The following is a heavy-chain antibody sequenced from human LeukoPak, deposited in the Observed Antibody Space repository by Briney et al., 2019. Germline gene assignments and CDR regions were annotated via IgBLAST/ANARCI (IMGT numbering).Heavy chain of an antibody. Sequence: SETLSLTCTVSGGSISSYYRGWIRQPAGKGLEWLGHIYPSGSTNYNPSLKSRVTMSVDTSKNQFSLKLNSVTAADTAVFYCARITSHHFDYWGQGTLVTVSS. CDR1: GGSISSYY. V-gene: IGHV4-4*07. CDR2: IYPSGST. CDR3: ARITSHHFDY. J-gene: IGHJ4*02.